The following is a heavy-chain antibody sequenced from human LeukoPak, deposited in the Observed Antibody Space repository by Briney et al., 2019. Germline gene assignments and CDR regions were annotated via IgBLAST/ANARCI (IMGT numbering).Heavy chain of an antibody. CDR3: ARGELVVVPAASNYYYYMDV. CDR1: GGSFSGYY. V-gene: IGHV4-34*01. D-gene: IGHD2-2*01. CDR2: INHSGST. J-gene: IGHJ6*03. Sequence: SETLSLTCAVYGGSFSGYYWSWTRQPPGKGLEWIGEINHSGSTNYNPSLKSRVTISVDTSKNQFSLKLSSVTAADTAVYYCARGELVVVPAASNYYYYMDVWGKGTTVTVSS.